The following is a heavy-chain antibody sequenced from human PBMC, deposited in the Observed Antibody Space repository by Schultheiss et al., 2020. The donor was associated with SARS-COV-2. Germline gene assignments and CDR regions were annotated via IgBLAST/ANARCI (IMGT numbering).Heavy chain of an antibody. Sequence: SETLSLTCTVSGGSIASYYWTWIRQSPGKGLEWIGYIYYSGSTNYNPSLKSRVTISVDTSKNQFSLKLSSVTAADTAVYYCARGLHTAMDEINWFDPWGQGTLVTVSS. D-gene: IGHD5-18*01. J-gene: IGHJ5*02. CDR1: GGSIASYY. CDR2: IYYSGST. CDR3: ARGLHTAMDEINWFDP. V-gene: IGHV4-59*01.